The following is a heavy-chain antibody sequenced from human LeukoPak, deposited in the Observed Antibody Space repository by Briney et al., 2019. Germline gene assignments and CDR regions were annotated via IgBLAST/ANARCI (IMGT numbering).Heavy chain of an antibody. Sequence: GGSLRLSXAASGFSFSSFWMSWVRQAPGKGLGWVANIKQDGSEKYYVDSVKGRFTISRDNAKNSLYLQMNSLRAEDTALYYCARTTLAVAGTGYAFDIWGQGTMVTVSS. CDR1: GFSFSSFW. V-gene: IGHV3-7*01. D-gene: IGHD6-19*01. CDR2: IKQDGSEK. J-gene: IGHJ3*02. CDR3: ARTTLAVAGTGYAFDI.